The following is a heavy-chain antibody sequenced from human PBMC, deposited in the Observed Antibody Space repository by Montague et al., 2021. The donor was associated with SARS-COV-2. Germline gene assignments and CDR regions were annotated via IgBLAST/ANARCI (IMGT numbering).Heavy chain of an antibody. CDR2: IHHGGST. Sequence: SETLSLTCAVHGGSFSTYSWNWIRQPPGKGLEWIGEIHHGGSTNYNPSRKSRVTISADTSKNQFSLKLTSVAAADTAVYYCARLGDGVVPSPILGVGPYYSYYSMDVWGKGTTVPVSS. CDR3: ARLGDGVVPSPILGVGPYYSYYSMDV. CDR1: GGSFSTYS. V-gene: IGHV4-34*01. D-gene: IGHD3-10*01. J-gene: IGHJ6*03.